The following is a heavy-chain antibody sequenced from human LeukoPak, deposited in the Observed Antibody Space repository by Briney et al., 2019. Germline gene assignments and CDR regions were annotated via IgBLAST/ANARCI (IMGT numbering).Heavy chain of an antibody. CDR1: GYTFTTYG. CDR2: ISGYNGNT. D-gene: IGHD3-10*01. CDR3: ARSLTIREGDAFDI. Sequence: ASVKVSCKTSGYTFTTYGTLWVRQAPGQGLEWMGWISGYNGNTNFARKLQGRVTMTTDTSTSTAYMELRSLRSDDTAVYYCARSLTIREGDAFDIWGQGTMVTVSS. J-gene: IGHJ3*02. V-gene: IGHV1-18*01.